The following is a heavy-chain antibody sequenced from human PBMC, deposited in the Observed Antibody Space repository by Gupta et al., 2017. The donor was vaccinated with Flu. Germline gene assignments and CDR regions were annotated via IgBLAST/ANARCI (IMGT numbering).Heavy chain of an antibody. CDR1: GGSISSGSYY. J-gene: IGHJ4*02. Sequence: QVQLQESGPGLVKPSQTLSLTCTVSGGSISSGSYYWSWIRQPAGKGLEWIGRIYTSGSTNYNPSLKSRVTISVDTSKNQFSLKLSSVTAADTAVYYCARERWMIDYWGQGTLVTVSS. D-gene: IGHD3-22*01. CDR2: IYTSGST. V-gene: IGHV4-61*02. CDR3: ARERWMIDY.